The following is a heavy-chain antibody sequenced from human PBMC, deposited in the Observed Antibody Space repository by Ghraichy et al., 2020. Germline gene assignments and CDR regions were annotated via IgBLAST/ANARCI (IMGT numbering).Heavy chain of an antibody. CDR2: ISDHGSNE. J-gene: IGHJ4*02. V-gene: IGHV3-30*04. CDR3: ARDESTLTSVVVAATDY. CDR1: GFTFTNYA. D-gene: IGHD2-21*02. Sequence: LSLTCAASGFTFTNYAMHWVRQAPGKGLEWVAVISDHGSNEYYADSVKGRFTISRDNSENTLYLQMNSLRTEDTAMYYCARDESTLTSVVVAATDYWGQGTLVTVSS.